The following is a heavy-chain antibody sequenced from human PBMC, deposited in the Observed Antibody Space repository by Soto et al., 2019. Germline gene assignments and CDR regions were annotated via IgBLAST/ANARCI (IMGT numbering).Heavy chain of an antibody. CDR2: IYYSGST. D-gene: IGHD1-7*01. CDR1: DGSISSYY. J-gene: IGHJ4*02. Sequence: SETLSLTCTVSDGSISSYYWSWIRQPPGKGLEWIGYIYYSGSTNYNPSLKSRVTISVDTSKNQFSLKLSSVTAADTAVYYCARGTKNFDYWGQGTLVTVSS. V-gene: IGHV4-59*01. CDR3: ARGTKNFDY.